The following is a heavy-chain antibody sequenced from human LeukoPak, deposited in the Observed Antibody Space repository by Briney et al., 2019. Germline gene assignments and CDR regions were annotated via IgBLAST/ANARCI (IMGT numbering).Heavy chain of an antibody. CDR3: ARDRANYDFWNGYLAYGMDV. CDR1: GYTFAKFY. V-gene: IGHV1-46*01. Sequence: ASVKVSCKASGYTFAKFYIHWVRQAPGQGLEWMGIINPSGGSTTYAQKFQGRVTMTRNTSTTTVYMELSSLRSEDTAVYYCARDRANYDFWNGYLAYGMDVWGQGTTVTVSS. J-gene: IGHJ6*02. D-gene: IGHD3-3*01. CDR2: INPSGGST.